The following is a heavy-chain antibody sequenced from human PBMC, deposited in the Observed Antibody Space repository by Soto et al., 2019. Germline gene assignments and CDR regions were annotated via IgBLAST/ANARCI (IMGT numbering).Heavy chain of an antibody. D-gene: IGHD6-19*01. V-gene: IGHV3-23*01. CDR3: AKDYSSGWDPWFDP. J-gene: IGHJ5*02. CDR1: GFTFSNYA. Sequence: AGGSLRLSCAASGFTFSNYAMNWVRQAPGKGLEWVSAISGSGGSTYYADSVKGRFTISRDNSKNALFLQVNSLRAEDTAVYYCAKDYSSGWDPWFDPWGQGT. CDR2: ISGSGGST.